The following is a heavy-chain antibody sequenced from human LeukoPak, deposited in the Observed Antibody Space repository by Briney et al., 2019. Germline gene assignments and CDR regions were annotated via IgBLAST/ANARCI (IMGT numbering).Heavy chain of an antibody. D-gene: IGHD3-10*01. CDR3: ATSITMVRGVIISGDWFDP. J-gene: IGHJ5*02. V-gene: IGHV1-8*03. Sequence: ASVKVSCKASGYTFTSYDINWVRQATGQGLEWMGWMNPKSGNTGYAQKFRGRVTITRNISISTAYMELSSLRSEDTAVYYCATSITMVRGVIISGDWFDPWAREPWSPSPQ. CDR2: MNPKSGNT. CDR1: GYTFTSYD.